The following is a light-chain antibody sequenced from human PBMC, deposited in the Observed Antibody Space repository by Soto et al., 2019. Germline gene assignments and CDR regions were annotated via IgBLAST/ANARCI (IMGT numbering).Light chain of an antibody. J-gene: IGLJ1*01. CDR2: EVT. CDR1: SSDIANYNL. CDR3: CSYAGSDTYD. Sequence: QSVLTQPASVSGSPGQSITISCTGTSSDIANYNLVSWYQQHPGKAPKLMIYEVTKRPSGVSNRFSGSKPGNTASLTISGLQAEDEADYYCCSYAGSDTYDFATGTKVTVL. V-gene: IGLV2-23*02.